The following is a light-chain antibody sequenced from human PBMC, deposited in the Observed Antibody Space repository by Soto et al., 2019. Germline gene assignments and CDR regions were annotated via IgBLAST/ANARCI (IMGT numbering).Light chain of an antibody. V-gene: IGKV3-20*01. Sequence: EIGLTQSPGTLSLSPGERATLSCRASQSVSSSYLAWYQQKLGQAPRLLIYGASSRATGIPDRFSGSGSGTDFSLTIRSLEPDDFAVYYCQKYGNFWTFGQGTKVDIK. J-gene: IGKJ1*01. CDR1: QSVSSSY. CDR2: GAS. CDR3: QKYGNFWT.